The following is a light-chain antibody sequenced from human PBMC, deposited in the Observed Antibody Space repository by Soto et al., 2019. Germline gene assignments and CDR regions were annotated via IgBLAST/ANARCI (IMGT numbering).Light chain of an antibody. Sequence: LTQPASVSGSPGQSITISCPGTSSDIGRYNFVSWYQQHPGKAPKLMIYDVSNRPSWISNRFSGSKSGNTASLTISGLQAEDEADYYCSSYTSSSTRVFGTGTKLTVL. CDR1: SSDIGRYNF. V-gene: IGLV2-14*01. CDR3: SSYTSSSTRV. CDR2: DVS. J-gene: IGLJ1*01.